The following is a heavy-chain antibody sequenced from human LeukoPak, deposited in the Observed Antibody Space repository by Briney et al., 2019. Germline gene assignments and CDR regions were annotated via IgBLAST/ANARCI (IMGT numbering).Heavy chain of an antibody. Sequence: GGSLRLSCVASGVTFSNYWMSWVRQAPEKGLEWVANIKQDGSEKYYVDSVKGRFTISRDNAKNSLYLQMNSLRDEDTAVYYCAREPRESCAAFDIWGQGTMVTVSS. CDR3: AREPRESCAAFDI. V-gene: IGHV3-7*01. CDR1: GVTFSNYW. CDR2: IKQDGSEK. J-gene: IGHJ3*02.